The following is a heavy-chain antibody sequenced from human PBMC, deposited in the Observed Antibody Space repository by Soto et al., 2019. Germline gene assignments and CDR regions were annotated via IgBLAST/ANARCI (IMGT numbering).Heavy chain of an antibody. V-gene: IGHV3-23*01. D-gene: IGHD1-26*01. Sequence: EVQLLESGGGLVQPGGSLGLSCAASGFTFSSYAMSWVRQAPGKGLEWVSAISGSGGTKYYADSVKGRFAISRDNSNNTLYLQMNSLRAEDTALYYCAKDRLGATPYYFDYWGQGTLVTVST. CDR3: AKDRLGATPYYFDY. CDR2: ISGSGGTK. J-gene: IGHJ4*02. CDR1: GFTFSSYA.